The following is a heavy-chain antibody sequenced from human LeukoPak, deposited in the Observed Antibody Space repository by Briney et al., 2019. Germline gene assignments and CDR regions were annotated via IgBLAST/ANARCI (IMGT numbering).Heavy chain of an antibody. Sequence: PSQTLSLTCTVSGGSISSGSYYWSWIRQPAGKGLEWIGRIYTSGSTNYNPSLKRRVTISVDTSKNQFSLKLSSVTAADTAVYYCARGGPALFDCWGQGTLVTVSS. CDR2: IYTSGST. CDR1: GGSISSGSYY. J-gene: IGHJ4*02. V-gene: IGHV4-61*02. CDR3: ARGGPALFDC. D-gene: IGHD6-25*01.